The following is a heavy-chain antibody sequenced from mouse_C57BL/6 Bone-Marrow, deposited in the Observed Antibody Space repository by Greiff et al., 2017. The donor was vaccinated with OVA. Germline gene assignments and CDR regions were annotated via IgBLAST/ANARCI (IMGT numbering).Heavy chain of an antibody. J-gene: IGHJ1*03. CDR1: GYTFTDYE. CDR2: IDPETGGT. V-gene: IGHV1-15*01. Sequence: VKLVESGAELVRPGASVTLSCKASGYTFTDYEMHWVKQTPVHGLEWIGAIDPETGGTAYNQKFKGKAILTADKSSSTAYMELRSLTSEDSAVYYCTRNGGGYFDVWGTGTTVTVSS. CDR3: TRNGGGYFDV. D-gene: IGHD1-2*01.